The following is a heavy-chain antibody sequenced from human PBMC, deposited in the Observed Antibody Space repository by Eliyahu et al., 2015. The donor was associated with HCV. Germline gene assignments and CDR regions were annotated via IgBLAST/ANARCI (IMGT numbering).Heavy chain of an antibody. CDR2: ISHDGSNR. CDR3: AKAALSYYDWAHLDL. J-gene: IGHJ5*02. V-gene: IGHV3-30*16. D-gene: IGHD3-9*01. Sequence: QEQLVESGGGEVQAGTSLXLSCEASGFVFSSYAMQWIRHSPGKGLEGVAVISHDGSNRYYAASVRGRFFISRDNSGSALSLQMNSLRVDDSAVYYCAKAALSYYDWAHLDLWGQGVRVTVSS. CDR1: GFVFSSYA.